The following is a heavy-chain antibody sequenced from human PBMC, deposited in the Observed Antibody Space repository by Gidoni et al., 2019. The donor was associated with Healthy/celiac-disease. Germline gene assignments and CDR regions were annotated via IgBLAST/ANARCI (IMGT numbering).Heavy chain of an antibody. CDR2: ISYDGSNK. J-gene: IGHJ6*02. CDR3: ARSAGSSSTRSKVGDV. Sequence: QVQLVESGGCVVQPGRSLRLSCAASGFTFSRSGMLCVRQAPGKGLEWVAVISYDGSNKYYADSVKGRFTISRDNSKNKLYLQMNSRRAEDTAVYYCARSAGSSSTRSKVGDVWGQGTTVTVSS. V-gene: IGHV3-30*03. CDR1: GFTFSRSG. D-gene: IGHD2-2*01.